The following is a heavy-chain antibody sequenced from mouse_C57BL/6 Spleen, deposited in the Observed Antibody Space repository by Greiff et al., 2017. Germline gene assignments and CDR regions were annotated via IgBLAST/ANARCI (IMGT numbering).Heavy chain of an antibody. D-gene: IGHD4-1*01. CDR1: GFTFSSYA. Sequence: DVLLVESGGGLVKPGGSLKLSCAASGFTFSSYAMSWVRQTPEKRLEWVATISDGGSYTYYPDNVKGRFTISRDNAKNNLYLQMSHLKSEDTAVYYGARDEGNWDDWYFDDWGTGTTVTVSS. CDR3: ARDEGNWDDWYFDD. V-gene: IGHV5-4*01. J-gene: IGHJ1*03. CDR2: ISDGGSYT.